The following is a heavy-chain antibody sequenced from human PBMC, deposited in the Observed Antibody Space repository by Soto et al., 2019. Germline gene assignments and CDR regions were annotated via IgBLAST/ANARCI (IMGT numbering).Heavy chain of an antibody. CDR3: ARGYYYDSSGYYSFVAFDI. V-gene: IGHV3-21*01. CDR1: GFTFSSYS. D-gene: IGHD3-22*01. CDR2: ISSSSSYI. Sequence: PGGSLRLSCAASGFTFSSYSMNWVRQAPGKGLEWVSSISSSSSYIYYADSVKGRFTISRDNAKNSLYLQMNSLRAEDTAVYYCARGYYYDSSGYYSFVAFDISGQGTTVTVSS. J-gene: IGHJ3*02.